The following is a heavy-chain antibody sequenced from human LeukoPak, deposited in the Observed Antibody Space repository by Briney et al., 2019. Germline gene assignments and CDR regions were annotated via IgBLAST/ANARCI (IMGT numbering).Heavy chain of an antibody. V-gene: IGHV4-30-2*01. CDR3: ARDAGGDYGDYRPPGDYYYQMDV. D-gene: IGHD4-17*01. CDR2: IYHSGST. Sequence: SQTLSLTCTVSGGSISSGGYYWSWIRQPPGKGLEWLGYIYHSGSTYYNPSLKSRVTISIDRSKNQFSLKLSSVTAADTAVYYCARDAGGDYGDYRPPGDYYYQMDVWGKGTTVTVSS. J-gene: IGHJ6*03. CDR1: GGSISSGGYY.